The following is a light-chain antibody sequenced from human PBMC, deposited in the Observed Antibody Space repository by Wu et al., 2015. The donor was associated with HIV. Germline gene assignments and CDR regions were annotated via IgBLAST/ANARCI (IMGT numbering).Light chain of an antibody. V-gene: IGKV1-27*01. CDR2: AAS. Sequence: DIQMTQSPSSLSASVGDRVTITCRASQGISNFLAWYQQKPGKPPKVLIYAASTLQSGVPSRFSGSGSGTEFTLTISSLQPDDLATYHCQQYNTYSTFGQGTKVEIK. CDR3: QQYNTYST. J-gene: IGKJ1*01. CDR1: QGISNF.